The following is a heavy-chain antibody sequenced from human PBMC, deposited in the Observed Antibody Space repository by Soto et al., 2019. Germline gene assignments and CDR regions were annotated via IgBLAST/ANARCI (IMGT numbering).Heavy chain of an antibody. V-gene: IGHV1-69*01. D-gene: IGHD6-13*01. CDR1: GGTFSSYA. Sequence: QVQLVQSGAEVKKPGSSVKVSCKASGGTFSSYAISWVRQAPGQGLEWMGGIIPIFGTANYAQKFQGRVTITADESTSTAYMELSSLSSEDTAVYYCARDPPYSSSWHDAFDIWGQGTMVTVSS. CDR3: ARDPPYSSSWHDAFDI. CDR2: IIPIFGTA. J-gene: IGHJ3*02.